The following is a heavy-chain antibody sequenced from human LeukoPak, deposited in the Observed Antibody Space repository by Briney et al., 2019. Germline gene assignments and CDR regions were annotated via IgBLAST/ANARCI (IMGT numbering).Heavy chain of an antibody. D-gene: IGHD3-9*01. CDR1: GFSFNNYI. CDR2: ISSSSDYI. CDR3: ARDLDWGAYDC. Sequence: GGSLTLSCAASGFSFNNYIINWVRQPPGKGLGWDSSISSSSDYIYYANSVKERFTTSRDNATHSPYLQMNSLRTEELAVHDCARDLDWGAYDCWGQGTLVTASS. J-gene: IGHJ4*02. V-gene: IGHV3-21*03.